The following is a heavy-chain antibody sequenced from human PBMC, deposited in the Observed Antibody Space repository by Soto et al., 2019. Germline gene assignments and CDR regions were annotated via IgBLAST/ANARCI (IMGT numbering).Heavy chain of an antibody. CDR3: AKQGIEVAGTDYFDY. V-gene: IGHV3-30*18. CDR1: GFIFRSYG. D-gene: IGHD6-19*01. J-gene: IGHJ4*02. CDR2: ISHDGSNA. Sequence: QVQLVESGGGVVQPGKSLRLSCAAAGFIFRSYGVHWVRQAPGKGLEWVAVISHDGSNAYYADAVNGRFTISRDNAKNTVYQQMNSLRAEDTAVYYCAKQGIEVAGTDYFDYWGQGALVTVAS.